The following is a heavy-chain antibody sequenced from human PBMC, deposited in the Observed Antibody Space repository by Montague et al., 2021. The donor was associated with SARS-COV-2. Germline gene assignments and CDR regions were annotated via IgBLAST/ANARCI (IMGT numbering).Heavy chain of an antibody. CDR3: ASQVPDFWSGIDY. CDR2: IYYSGST. V-gene: IGHV4-59*01. D-gene: IGHD3-3*01. Sequence: SETLSLTCTVSGGSISSYYWSWIRQPPGKGLEWIGYIYYSGSTNYNPSLKSRGTISVDTSKNQFSLKLSSVTAADTAVYYCASQVPDFWSGIDYWGQGTLVTVSS. CDR1: GGSISSYY. J-gene: IGHJ4*02.